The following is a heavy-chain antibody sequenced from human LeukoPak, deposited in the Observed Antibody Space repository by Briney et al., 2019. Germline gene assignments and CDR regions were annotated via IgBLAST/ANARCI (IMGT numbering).Heavy chain of an antibody. J-gene: IGHJ2*01. CDR1: GFTFSSYD. CDR2: IGTAGGT. Sequence: GGSLRLSCAASGFTFSSYDMHWVRQTTGKGLEWVSTIGTAGGTYYPGSVKGRFTVSRENAKNSVYLQMNSLRAEDTAVYYCARVLAVAGLNWYFDLWGRGTLVTVSS. D-gene: IGHD6-19*01. V-gene: IGHV3-13*04. CDR3: ARVLAVAGLNWYFDL.